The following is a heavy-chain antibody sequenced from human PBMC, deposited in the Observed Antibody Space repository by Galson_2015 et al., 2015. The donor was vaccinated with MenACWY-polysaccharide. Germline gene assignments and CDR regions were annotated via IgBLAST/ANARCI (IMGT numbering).Heavy chain of an antibody. D-gene: IGHD1-26*01. CDR3: AREPTYSESFGWFDP. CDR1: GGSVTTDTYY. Sequence: SETLSLTCTVSGGSVTTDTYYWSWLRQPPGRGLEWIGYMSYSGRGNSNPSLKSRVTVSIDTSKNQFSLRLTSMTAADTAIYYCAREPTYSESFGWFDPWGQGTLVTVSS. V-gene: IGHV4-61*01. J-gene: IGHJ5*02. CDR2: MSYSGRG.